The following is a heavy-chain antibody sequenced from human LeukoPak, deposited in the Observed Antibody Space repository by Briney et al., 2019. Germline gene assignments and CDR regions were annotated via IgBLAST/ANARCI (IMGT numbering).Heavy chain of an antibody. CDR1: GGSISSSSYY. CDR3: ARQHYYDSSGYGGAKNGFDI. J-gene: IGHJ3*02. V-gene: IGHV4-39*01. CDR2: VYYSGST. D-gene: IGHD3-22*01. Sequence: PSETLSLTCTVSGGSISSSSYYWGWIRQPPGKGLEWIGSVYYSGSTYYNPSVKSRVTISVDTSKNQFSLKLSSVTAADTAVFYCARQHYYDSSGYGGAKNGFDIWGQGTMVTVSS.